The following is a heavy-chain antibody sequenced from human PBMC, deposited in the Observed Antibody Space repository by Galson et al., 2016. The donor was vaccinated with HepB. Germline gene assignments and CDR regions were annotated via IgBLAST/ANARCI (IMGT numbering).Heavy chain of an antibody. V-gene: IGHV7-4-1*02. D-gene: IGHD1-20*01. CDR3: ARERSITGSLLIGI. CDR2: INTNTGNP. J-gene: IGHJ3*02. CDR1: GYAFTSYA. Sequence: SVKVSCKASGYAFTSYAMNWVRQAPGQGLGWMGWINTNTGNPTYAQGFTGRFVFSLDTSVSTAYLQISSLKAEDTAVYYCARERSITGSLLIGIWGQGTMVTVSS.